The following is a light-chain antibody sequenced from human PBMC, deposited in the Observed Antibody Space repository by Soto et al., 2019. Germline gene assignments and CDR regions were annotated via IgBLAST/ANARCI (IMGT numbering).Light chain of an antibody. J-gene: IGKJ4*01. Sequence: EIVLTQSPATLSLSPGERATLSCRASQSVDSYLTWYQQKPGQAPRLLIYDVSKRATGIPVRFSGSGSGTDFTLTISSLVPEDVAVYYCQQRRNWPLTFGGGTKVEIK. CDR1: QSVDSY. CDR3: QQRRNWPLT. V-gene: IGKV3-11*01. CDR2: DVS.